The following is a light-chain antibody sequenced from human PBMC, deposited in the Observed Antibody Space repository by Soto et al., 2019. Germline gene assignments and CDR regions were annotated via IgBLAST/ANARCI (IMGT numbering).Light chain of an antibody. Sequence: QSVLTQPPSASGTPGQRVTIYCSGSSSNIGRNIVLWYQQVPGTAPKFLIYSDNERPSGVPDRFSASKSGNTASLIISGLQAEDEADYYCSSYTSSSTWVFGGGTKLTVL. CDR1: SSNIGRNI. CDR2: SDN. J-gene: IGLJ3*02. V-gene: IGLV1-44*01. CDR3: SSYTSSSTWV.